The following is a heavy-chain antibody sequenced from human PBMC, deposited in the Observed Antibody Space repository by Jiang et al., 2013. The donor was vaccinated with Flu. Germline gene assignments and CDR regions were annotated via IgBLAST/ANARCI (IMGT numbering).Heavy chain of an antibody. CDR2: INHSGST. Sequence: LLKPSETLSLTXAVYGGSFSGYYWSWIRQPPGKGLEWIGEINHSGSTNYNPSLKSRVTISVDTSKNQFSLKLSSVTAADTAVYYCARVRTPHGAFDIWGQGTMVTVSS. CDR3: ARVRTPHGAFDI. D-gene: IGHD1-14*01. V-gene: IGHV4-34*01. CDR1: GGSFSGYY. J-gene: IGHJ3*02.